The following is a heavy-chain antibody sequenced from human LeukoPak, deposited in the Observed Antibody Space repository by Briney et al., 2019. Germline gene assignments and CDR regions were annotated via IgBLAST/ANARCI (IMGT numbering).Heavy chain of an antibody. V-gene: IGHV1-2*02. CDR2: INPNSGGT. J-gene: IGHJ5*02. Sequence: GASVKVSCKASGYTFTGYYMHWVRQAPGQGLEWMGWINPNSGGTNYAQKFQGRVTMTRDTSISTAYMELSRLRSDDTAVYYCARDLRELVWFGELRVFDPWGQGTLVTVSS. D-gene: IGHD3-10*01. CDR3: ARDLRELVWFGELRVFDP. CDR1: GYTFTGYY.